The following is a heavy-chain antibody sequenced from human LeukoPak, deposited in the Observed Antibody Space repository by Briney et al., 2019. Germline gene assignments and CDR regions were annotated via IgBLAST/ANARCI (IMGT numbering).Heavy chain of an antibody. V-gene: IGHV3-9*01. J-gene: IGHJ6*02. CDR3: AKHMRATNTYSFFGLDV. CDR2: INWNGGGT. CDR1: GFTFKDYG. D-gene: IGHD1-26*01. Sequence: PGRSLRLSCAATGFTFKDYGMHWVRQPPGKGLEWVSSINWNGGGTDYADSVKGRFTISGDNAKNSLYLQLSSLRPEDTALYYCAKHMRATNTYSFFGLDVWGQGTTVTVSS.